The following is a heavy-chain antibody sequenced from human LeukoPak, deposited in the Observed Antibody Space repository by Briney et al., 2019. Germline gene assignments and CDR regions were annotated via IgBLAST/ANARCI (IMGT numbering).Heavy chain of an antibody. CDR2: IWYNGGKE. V-gene: IGHV3-30*02. J-gene: IGHJ4*02. CDR1: GFTFSAYA. Sequence: GGSLRLSCTASGFTFSAYAMHWVRQAPGKGLEWVAFIWYNGGKEHHADSVKGRFTISRDNSKNTLYLQMNSLRAEDTAVYYCAKVSSSCPDCSFDSWGQGTLVTVSS. CDR3: AKVSSSCPDCSFDS. D-gene: IGHD6-13*01.